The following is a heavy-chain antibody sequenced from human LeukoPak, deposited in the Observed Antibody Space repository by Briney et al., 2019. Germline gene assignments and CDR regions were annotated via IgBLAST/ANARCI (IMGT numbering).Heavy chain of an antibody. J-gene: IGHJ4*02. D-gene: IGHD6-13*01. Sequence: PSETLSLTCTVSGGSISSYYWGWIRQPAGKGLEWIGRIYTSGSTNYNPSLKSRVTMTVDTSKNQFCLELSSVTAADTAVYYCARSSYSSSWYYLDYWGQRTLVTVSS. CDR3: ARSSYSSSWYYLDY. CDR2: IYTSGST. V-gene: IGHV4-4*07. CDR1: GGSISSYY.